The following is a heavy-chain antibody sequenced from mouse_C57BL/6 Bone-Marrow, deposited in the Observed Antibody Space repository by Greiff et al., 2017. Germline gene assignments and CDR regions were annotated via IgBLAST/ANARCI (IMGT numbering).Heavy chain of an antibody. Sequence: VQLQQSGTVLARPGASVKMSCKTSGYTFTSYWMHWVKQRPGQGLEWIGAIYPGNSDTSYNQKFKGKAKLTAVTSASTAYMELSSLTNEDSAVYYCTRSKIYGYDYYYAMDYWGRGTSVTVSS. CDR2: IYPGNSDT. J-gene: IGHJ4*01. CDR3: TRSKIYGYDYYYAMDY. D-gene: IGHD2-2*01. V-gene: IGHV1-5*01. CDR1: GYTFTSYW.